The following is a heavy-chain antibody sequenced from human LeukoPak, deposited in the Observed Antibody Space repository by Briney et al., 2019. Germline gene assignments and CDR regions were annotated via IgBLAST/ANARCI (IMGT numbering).Heavy chain of an antibody. CDR1: GFTFSSYG. J-gene: IGHJ4*02. D-gene: IGHD3-22*01. CDR3: ATDSSGYYPKYYFDY. CDR2: IWYDGSNK. Sequence: GGSLRLSCAASGFTFSSYGMHWVRQAPGKGLEWVAVIWYDGSNKYYADSVKGRFTISRDNSKNTLYLQMNSLRAEDTAVYYCATDSSGYYPKYYFDYWGQGTLDTVSS. V-gene: IGHV3-33*01.